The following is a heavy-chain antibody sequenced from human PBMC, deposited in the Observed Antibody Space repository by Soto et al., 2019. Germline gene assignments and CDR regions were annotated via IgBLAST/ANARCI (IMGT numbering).Heavy chain of an antibody. CDR3: ARHEPTVPTGCFDS. D-gene: IGHD4-17*01. Sequence: QVQLQESGPGLVKPSETLSLTCNVSGGSISSDYWSWIRQPPGKGLEWIGFFYYNGATKYNPSLKRRVTISADTSKNQSSLKLYSVTAADTAVYFCARHEPTVPTGCFDSWGQGTLVTVSS. CDR1: GGSISSDY. V-gene: IGHV4-59*08. CDR2: FYYNGAT. J-gene: IGHJ4*02.